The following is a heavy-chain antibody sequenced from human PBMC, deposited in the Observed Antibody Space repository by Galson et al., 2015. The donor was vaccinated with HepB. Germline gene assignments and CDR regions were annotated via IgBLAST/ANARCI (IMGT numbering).Heavy chain of an antibody. J-gene: IGHJ4*02. CDR3: AKESRGVVVVAATFDY. Sequence: SLRLSCAASGFTFSSYAMSWVRQAPGKGLEWVSAISGSGGSTYYADSVKGRFTISRDNSKNTLYLQMNSLKAEDTAVYYCAKESRGVVVVAATFDYWGQGTLVTVSS. V-gene: IGHV3-23*01. CDR1: GFTFSSYA. D-gene: IGHD2-15*01. CDR2: ISGSGGST.